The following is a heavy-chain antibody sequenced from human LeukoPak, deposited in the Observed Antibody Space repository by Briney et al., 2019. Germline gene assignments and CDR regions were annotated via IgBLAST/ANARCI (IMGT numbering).Heavy chain of an antibody. J-gene: IGHJ4*02. D-gene: IGHD4-23*01. V-gene: IGHV1-8*01. CDR3: ARGHYGGNRYFDI. Sequence: GASVKVSCKASGYTFRSYEINWVRQAPGLGLEWVGWIHPNSGKTGYAQKFQGRVTMTRDTSTETAFMELSSLKFDDTAIFYCARGHYGGNRYFDIWGQGTLVTVSS. CDR2: IHPNSGKT. CDR1: GYTFRSYE.